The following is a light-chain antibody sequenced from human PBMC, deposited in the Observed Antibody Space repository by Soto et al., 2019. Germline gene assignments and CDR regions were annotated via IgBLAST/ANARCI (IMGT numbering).Light chain of an antibody. CDR3: SSYTSSSTYV. Sequence: QSALTQPASVSGFPGQSSTISCTGTSSDVGGYNYVSWYRQHPPKAPALVIYDVSNRPSGVSNRFTGSKSDNTASLTISGLQDEDEADDYCSSYTSSSTYVLGTGTKLTVL. CDR2: DVS. J-gene: IGLJ1*01. CDR1: SSDVGGYNY. V-gene: IGLV2-14*01.